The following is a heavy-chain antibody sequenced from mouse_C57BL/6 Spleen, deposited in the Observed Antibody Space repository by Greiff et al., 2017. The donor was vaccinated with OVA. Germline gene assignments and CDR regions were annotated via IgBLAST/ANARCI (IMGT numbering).Heavy chain of an antibody. CDR2: IRNKANGYTT. V-gene: IGHV7-3*01. CDR1: GFTFTDYY. CDR3: ARYPSTGYFDY. Sequence: EVKLMESGGGLVQPGGSLSLSCAASGFTFTDYYMSWVRPPPGKALEWLGFIRNKANGYTTEYSASVKGRFTISRDNSQSIPYLQMNALRAEDSASDYCARYPSTGYFDYWGQGTTLTVSS. J-gene: IGHJ2*01. D-gene: IGHD4-1*02.